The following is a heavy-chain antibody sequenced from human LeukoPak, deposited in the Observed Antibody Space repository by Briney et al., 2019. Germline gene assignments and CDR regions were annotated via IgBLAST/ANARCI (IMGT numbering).Heavy chain of an antibody. V-gene: IGHV3-9*03. CDR2: ISWNSGSI. CDR3: AKGGGFDYYYYMDV. CDR1: GFTFDDYA. Sequence: GRSLRLSCAASGFTFDDYAMHWVRQAPGKGLEWVSGISWNSGSIGYADSVKGRFTISRDNAKNSLYLQMNSLRAEDMALYYCAKGGGFDYYYYMDVWGKGTTVTVSS. J-gene: IGHJ6*03. D-gene: IGHD3-16*01.